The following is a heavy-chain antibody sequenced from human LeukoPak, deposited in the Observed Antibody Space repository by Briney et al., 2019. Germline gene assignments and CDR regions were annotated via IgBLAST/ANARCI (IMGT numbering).Heavy chain of an antibody. Sequence: SETLSLTCTVSGGSISSGDYYWSWIRQPPGKGLEWIGYIYSSGSTYYNPSLKSRVTISVDTSKNQFSLKLSSVTAADTAVYYCARGANKYSDMGVDGLDWFDPWGQGTLVTVSS. CDR2: IYSSGST. V-gene: IGHV4-30-4*08. CDR1: GGSISSGDYY. D-gene: IGHD1-26*01. J-gene: IGHJ5*02. CDR3: ARGANKYSDMGVDGLDWFDP.